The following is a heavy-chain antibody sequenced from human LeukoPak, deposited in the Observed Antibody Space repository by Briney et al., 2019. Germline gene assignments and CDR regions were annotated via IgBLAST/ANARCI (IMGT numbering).Heavy chain of an antibody. D-gene: IGHD4-23*01. CDR3: ARDRDYGGNLYAFDI. CDR2: IIPIFGTT. Sequence: SVKVSCKASGGTFSSYAISWVRQAPGQGLEWMGGIIPIFGTTNYAQKFQGRVTITADKSTSTAYMELSSLRSEDTAVYYCARDRDYGGNLYAFDIWGQGTMVTVSS. V-gene: IGHV1-69*06. J-gene: IGHJ3*02. CDR1: GGTFSSYA.